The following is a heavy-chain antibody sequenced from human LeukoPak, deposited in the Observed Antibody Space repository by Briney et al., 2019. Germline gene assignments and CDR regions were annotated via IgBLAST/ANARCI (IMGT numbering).Heavy chain of an antibody. D-gene: IGHD5-24*01. CDR3: AKVHSYGWLHNFDY. CDR2: IKQDGSEK. Sequence: GSLRLSCAASGFTFSSYWMSWVRQAPGKGLEWVANIKQDGSEKYYVDSVKGRFTISRDNSKNTVFLQMNSLKPEDTAVYYCAKVHSYGWLHNFDYWGQGTLVTVSS. CDR1: GFTFSSYW. V-gene: IGHV3-7*01. J-gene: IGHJ4*02.